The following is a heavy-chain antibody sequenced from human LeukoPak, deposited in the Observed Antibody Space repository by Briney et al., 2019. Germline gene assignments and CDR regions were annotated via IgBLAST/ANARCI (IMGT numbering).Heavy chain of an antibody. V-gene: IGHV4-38-2*02. CDR3: ARDTITFGGVIAQYYFDY. J-gene: IGHJ4*02. CDR1: GYSISSGYY. D-gene: IGHD3-16*02. Sequence: PSETLSLTCTVSGYSISSGYYWGWIRQPPGKGLEWIGSIYHSGSTYYNPSLKSRVTISVDTSKNQFSLKLSSVTAADTAVYYCARDTITFGGVIAQYYFDYWGQGTLVTVSS. CDR2: IYHSGST.